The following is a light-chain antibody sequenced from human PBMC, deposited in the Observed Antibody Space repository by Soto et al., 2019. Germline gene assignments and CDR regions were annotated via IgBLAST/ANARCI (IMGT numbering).Light chain of an antibody. V-gene: IGKV3-20*01. CDR2: GAS. Sequence: EIVLTQSPGTLSLSPGQRATLSCRASQSVSSTYLAWYQQKAGQGPTLLIYGASTRATGIPARFSGSGSGTDFTLTISSLEPEDFAVYYCQQYGSSPWTFVQGTKVEV. CDR1: QSVSSTY. J-gene: IGKJ1*01. CDR3: QQYGSSPWT.